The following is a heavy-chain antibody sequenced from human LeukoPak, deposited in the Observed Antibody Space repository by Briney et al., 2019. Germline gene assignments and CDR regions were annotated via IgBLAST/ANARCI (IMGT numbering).Heavy chain of an antibody. CDR1: GGSISSSSYY. J-gene: IGHJ4*02. V-gene: IGHV4-39*01. D-gene: IGHD6-13*01. CDR2: IYYSGST. CDR3: ARHVNWYHSRSPNFDY. Sequence: PSETLSLTCTVSGGSISSSSYYWGWIRQPPGKGLEWIGSIYYSGSTYYNPSLKSRVTISVDTSKNQFSLKLSSVTAADTAVYYCARHVNWYHSRSPNFDYWGQGTLVTVSS.